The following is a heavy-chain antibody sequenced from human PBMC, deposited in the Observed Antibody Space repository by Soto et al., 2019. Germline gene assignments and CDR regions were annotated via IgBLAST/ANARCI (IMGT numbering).Heavy chain of an antibody. Sequence: GGSLRLSCGASGFTFRSYAMTWVRQAPGKGLEWVSTISGTGTTTYYADSVKGRFTISRDNSKNTLYLQMNSLRTEDTAVYYCVKAVYLLDFDYWGQGTLVTVSS. V-gene: IGHV3-23*01. CDR2: ISGTGTTT. CDR1: GFTFRSYA. CDR3: VKAVYLLDFDY. J-gene: IGHJ4*02. D-gene: IGHD2-8*01.